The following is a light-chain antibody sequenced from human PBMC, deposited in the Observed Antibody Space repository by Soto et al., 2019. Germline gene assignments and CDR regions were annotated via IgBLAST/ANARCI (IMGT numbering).Light chain of an antibody. V-gene: IGKV3-20*01. J-gene: IGKJ5*01. CDR3: QQYGSSLSIT. Sequence: EIVLTQSPATLSLSPGERATLSCRASQSVSSYLAWYQQRPGQAPRLLIYDASNRATGIPARFSGSGSGTDFTLTISRLEPEDFAVYYCQQYGSSLSITFGQGTRLEIK. CDR1: QSVSSY. CDR2: DAS.